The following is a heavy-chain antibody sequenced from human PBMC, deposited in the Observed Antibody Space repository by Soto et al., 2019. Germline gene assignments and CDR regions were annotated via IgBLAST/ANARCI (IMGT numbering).Heavy chain of an antibody. CDR1: GGSISSGGYY. D-gene: IGHD3-22*01. CDR2: IYYTGTT. CDR3: ARLGGFYQSLDS. Sequence: SATLSLTCTVSGGSISSGGYYWSWIRQHPGKGLEWIGYIYYTGTTTYNPSIKSRVTISVDSSKNQFSLNLTSVSAADTAVYYCARLGGFYQSLDSWGQGTLVTVSS. J-gene: IGHJ5*01. V-gene: IGHV4-31*03.